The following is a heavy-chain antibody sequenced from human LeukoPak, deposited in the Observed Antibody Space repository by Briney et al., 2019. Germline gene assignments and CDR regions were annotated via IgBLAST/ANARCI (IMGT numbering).Heavy chain of an antibody. J-gene: IGHJ4*02. D-gene: IGHD1-1*01. CDR2: ISGSGGST. V-gene: IGHV3-23*01. CDR3: AKGLGWNGDY. CDR1: GFTFSSYA. Sequence: GGSLRLSCAASGFTFSSYAMSWVRQAPGKGLEWVSAISGSGGSTYYADSVKGRFTISRDNSKNTVFLQMNSLRGEDTAVYYCAKGLGWNGDYWGQGTLVTVSS.